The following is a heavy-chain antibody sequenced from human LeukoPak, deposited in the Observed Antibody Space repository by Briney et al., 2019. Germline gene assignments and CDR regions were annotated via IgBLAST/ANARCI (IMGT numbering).Heavy chain of an antibody. CDR1: GGSFSNYY. J-gene: IGHJ4*02. CDR3: AKWNEGLDY. CDR2: IYYSGST. Sequence: SETLSLTCAVSGGSFSNYYLGWIRQPPGEGLEWIGYIYYSGSTSYNASLKSRVTISVHTSNNQFSLKLRSVTAADAAAYYCAKWNEGLDYWGQGTLVTVSS. D-gene: IGHD1-1*01. V-gene: IGHV4-59*01.